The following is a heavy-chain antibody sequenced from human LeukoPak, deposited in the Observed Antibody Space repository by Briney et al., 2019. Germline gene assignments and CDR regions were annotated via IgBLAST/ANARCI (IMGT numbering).Heavy chain of an antibody. D-gene: IGHD6-13*01. Sequence: GGSLRLSCAASGFTFNYYAMSWVRQAPGKGLEWVSSISTSSSYIYYADSVKGRFTISRDNAKNSLYLQMNSLRAEDTAVYYCARDRYGVAAGGNWFDPWGQGTLVTVAS. CDR3: ARDRYGVAAGGNWFDP. CDR1: GFTFNYYA. V-gene: IGHV3-21*01. CDR2: ISTSSSYI. J-gene: IGHJ5*02.